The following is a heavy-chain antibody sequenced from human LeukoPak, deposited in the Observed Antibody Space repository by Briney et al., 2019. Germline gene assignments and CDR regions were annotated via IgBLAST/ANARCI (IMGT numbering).Heavy chain of an antibody. J-gene: IGHJ4*02. Sequence: KASETLSLTCTVSGGSISSYYWSWIRQPPGKGLEWIGYIYYSGSTNYNPSLKSRVTISVDTSKNQFSLKLSSVTAADTAVYYCARWAVPAATFDYWGQGTLVTVSS. CDR2: IYYSGST. V-gene: IGHV4-59*01. D-gene: IGHD2-2*01. CDR3: ARWAVPAATFDY. CDR1: GGSISSYY.